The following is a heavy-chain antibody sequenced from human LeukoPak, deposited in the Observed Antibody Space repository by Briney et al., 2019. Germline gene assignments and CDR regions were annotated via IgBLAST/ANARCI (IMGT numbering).Heavy chain of an antibody. Sequence: GGSLRLSCAVSGINLSNYGMSWVRQAPGKGLEWVAGISDSGGSANYADSVKGRFTISRDNPKNTLYLQMNSLRAEDTAVYFCAKRGVVIRVILVGFHKEAYYFDSWGQGALVTVSS. J-gene: IGHJ4*02. CDR2: ISDSGGSA. CDR3: AKRGVVIRVILVGFHKEAYYFDS. V-gene: IGHV3-23*01. D-gene: IGHD3-22*01. CDR1: GINLSNYG.